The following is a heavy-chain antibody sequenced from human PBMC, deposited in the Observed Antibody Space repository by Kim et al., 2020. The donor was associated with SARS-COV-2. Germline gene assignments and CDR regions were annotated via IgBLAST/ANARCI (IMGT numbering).Heavy chain of an antibody. J-gene: IGHJ5*02. CDR1: GFTFSSYG. CDR3: ARGGQLWLQAWFDP. CDR2: IWYDGSNK. V-gene: IGHV3-33*01. D-gene: IGHD5-18*01. Sequence: GGSLRLSCAASGFTFSSYGMHWVRQAPGKGLEWVAVIWYDGSNKYYADSVKGRFTISRDNSKNTLYLQMNSLRAEDTAVYYCARGGQLWLQAWFDPWGQGTLVTVSS.